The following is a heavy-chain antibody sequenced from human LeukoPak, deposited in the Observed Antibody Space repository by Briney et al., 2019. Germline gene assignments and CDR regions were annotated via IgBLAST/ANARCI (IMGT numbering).Heavy chain of an antibody. CDR2: IYYSGST. Sequence: SETLSLTCTVSGGSISSSSYYWGWIRQPPGKGLEWIGSIYYSGSTYYNPSLKGRVTISVDTSKSQFSLKLPSVTAADTAVYYCARYLIAVAVCDHWGQGALVTVSS. CDR3: ARYLIAVAVCDH. CDR1: GGSISSSSYY. D-gene: IGHD6-19*01. J-gene: IGHJ4*02. V-gene: IGHV4-39*01.